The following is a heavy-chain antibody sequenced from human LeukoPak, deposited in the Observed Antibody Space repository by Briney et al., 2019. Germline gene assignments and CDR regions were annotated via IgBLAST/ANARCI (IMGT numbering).Heavy chain of an antibody. CDR1: GFTFSSYA. D-gene: IGHD2-21*02. CDR2: ISGSGGST. J-gene: IGHJ4*02. V-gene: IGHV3-23*01. Sequence: GGSLRLSGAASGFTFSSYAMSWVRQAPGKGLEWVSAISGSGGSTYHADSVKGRFTISRDNSKNTLYLQMNSLRAEDTAVYYCARLIVVVTAIPGYFDYWGQGTLVTVSS. CDR3: ARLIVVVTAIPGYFDY.